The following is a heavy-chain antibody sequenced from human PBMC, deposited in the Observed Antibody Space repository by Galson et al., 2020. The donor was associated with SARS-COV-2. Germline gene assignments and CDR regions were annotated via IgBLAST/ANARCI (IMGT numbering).Heavy chain of an antibody. CDR3: ARGATDLSMIVVVITSVWSYFDY. D-gene: IGHD3-22*01. CDR1: GGSFSGYY. Sequence: SQASETLSLTCAVYGGSFSGYYWSWIRQPPGKGLEWIGEINHGGSTNYNPPLKSRVTISVDTSKNQFSLKLSSVTAADTAVYYCARGATDLSMIVVVITSVWSYFDYWGQGTLVTVSS. V-gene: IGHV4-34*01. J-gene: IGHJ4*02. CDR2: INHGGST.